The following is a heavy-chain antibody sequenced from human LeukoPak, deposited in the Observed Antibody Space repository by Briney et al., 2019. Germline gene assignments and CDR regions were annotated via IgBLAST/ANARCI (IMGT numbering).Heavy chain of an antibody. Sequence: GRSLRLSCAASGFTFSAFAMTWVRQAPGKAPEWISSITGGGTSVFYADSVKGRFAFSRDNSRNTLYLQMDSLRAEDTAVYYCAKGAGAGKVDWFDPWGQGTQVTVSS. CDR3: AKGAGAGKVDWFDP. CDR2: ITGGGTSV. D-gene: IGHD6-13*01. CDR1: GFTFSAFA. J-gene: IGHJ5*02. V-gene: IGHV3-23*01.